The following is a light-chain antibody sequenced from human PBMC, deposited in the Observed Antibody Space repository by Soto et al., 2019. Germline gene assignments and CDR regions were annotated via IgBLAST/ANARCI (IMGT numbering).Light chain of an antibody. Sequence: EIVLTQSPGTLSLSPGERATLSCRASQAVSNNYLAWYQQRPGQAPRLLIYGASTRAAGIPDRFSGSGSGTDFTLTISRLEPEDFAVYPCQQYGSSAPLTFGGGAKVEIK. J-gene: IGKJ4*01. CDR2: GAS. CDR1: QAVSNNY. V-gene: IGKV3-20*01. CDR3: QQYGSSAPLT.